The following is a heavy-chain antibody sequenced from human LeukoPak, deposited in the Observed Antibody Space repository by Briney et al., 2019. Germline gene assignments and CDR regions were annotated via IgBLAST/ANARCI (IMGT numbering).Heavy chain of an antibody. V-gene: IGHV1-2*02. D-gene: IGHD3-10*01. CDR2: INPNSGGT. J-gene: IGHJ6*03. CDR1: GYTFTGYY. Sequence: ASVKVSCKASGYTFTGYYMHWVRQAPGQGLEWMGWINPNSGGTNYAQKFQGRVTTTRDTSISTAYMELSRLRSDDTAVYYCARVNYGSGSYPLLGRYYMDVWGKGTTVTVSS. CDR3: ARVNYGSGSYPLLGRYYMDV.